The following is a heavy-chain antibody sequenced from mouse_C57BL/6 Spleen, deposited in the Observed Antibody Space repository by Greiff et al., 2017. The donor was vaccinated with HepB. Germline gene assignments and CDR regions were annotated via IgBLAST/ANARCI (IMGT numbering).Heavy chain of an antibody. CDR1: GFTFSSYG. V-gene: IGHV5-6*01. J-gene: IGHJ1*03. CDR3: ARHTGTALWYFDV. Sequence: EVKLVESGGDLVKPGGYLKLSCAASGFTFSSYGMSWVRQTPDKRLEWVATISSGGSYTYYPDSVKGRFTISRDNAKNTLYLQMSSLKSEDTAMYYCARHTGTALWYFDVWGTGTTVTVSS. D-gene: IGHD4-1*01. CDR2: ISSGGSYT.